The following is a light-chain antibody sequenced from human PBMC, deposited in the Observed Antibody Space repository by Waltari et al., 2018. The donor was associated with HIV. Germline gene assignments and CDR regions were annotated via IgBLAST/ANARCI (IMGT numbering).Light chain of an antibody. CDR2: RNN. CDR3: TSWDDSLSGWM. CDR1: SSNIGNHF. Sequence: QSVLTQPPSASGTPGQRVAISCSGSSSNIGNHFVYWYQHLPGTTPNLLIYRNNQRPSGVPDRFSGSKSGTSASLAISGLRSEDEADYYCTSWDDSLSGWMFGGGTTLTVL. J-gene: IGLJ3*02. V-gene: IGLV1-47*01.